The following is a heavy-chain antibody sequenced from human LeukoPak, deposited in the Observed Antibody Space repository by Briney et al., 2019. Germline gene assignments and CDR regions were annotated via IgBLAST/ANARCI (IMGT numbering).Heavy chain of an antibody. Sequence: GASVKVSCKASGGTLSSYAISWVRQAPGQGLEWMGGIIPIFGTANYAQKFQGRVTITTDESTSTVYMELSSLRSEDTAVYYCARGARIAAAGTNASYYYYYYMDVWGKGTTVTVSS. D-gene: IGHD6-13*01. J-gene: IGHJ6*03. CDR1: GGTLSSYA. V-gene: IGHV1-69*05. CDR3: ARGARIAAAGTNASYYYYYYMDV. CDR2: IIPIFGTA.